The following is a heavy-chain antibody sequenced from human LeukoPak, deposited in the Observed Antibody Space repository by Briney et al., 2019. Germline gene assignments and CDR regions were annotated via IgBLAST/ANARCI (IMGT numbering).Heavy chain of an antibody. V-gene: IGHV1-2*04. CDR3: ARAPGGFGAFDI. J-gene: IGHJ3*02. D-gene: IGHD3-10*01. CDR2: INPNSGGT. Sequence: ASVKVSCKVSGYTLTELSMHWVRQAPGQGLEWMGWINPNSGGTNYAQKFQGWVTMTRDTSISTAYMELSRLRSDDTAVYYCARAPGGFGAFDIWGQGTMVTVSS. CDR1: GYTLTELS.